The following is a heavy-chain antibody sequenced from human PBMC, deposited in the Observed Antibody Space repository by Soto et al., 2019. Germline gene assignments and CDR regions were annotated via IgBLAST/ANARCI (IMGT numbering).Heavy chain of an antibody. V-gene: IGHV4-34*01. CDR1: VGSFSGYY. D-gene: IGHD3-16*02. J-gene: IGHJ5*02. CDR3: ARGGRDYVWGSYRYTVGWFDP. CDR2: INHSGST. Sequence: SETLSLTCAVYVGSFSGYYWSWIRQPPGKGLEWIGEINHSGSTNYDPSLKIRVTISVDTSKNQFSLKLSSVTAADTAVYYCARGGRDYVWGSYRYTVGWFDPWGQGTLVTVSS.